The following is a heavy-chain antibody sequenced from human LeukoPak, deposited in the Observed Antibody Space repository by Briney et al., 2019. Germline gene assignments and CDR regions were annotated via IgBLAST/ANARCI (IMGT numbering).Heavy chain of an antibody. CDR3: ARVPLGAYYFDS. CDR2: IKTDGSVT. Sequence: GGSLRLSCAASGFTFSNAWMSWVRQAPGKGLEWVGRIKTDGSVTSYADSVKGRVTISRDNAESTLYLQMNSLRAEDTAVYYCARVPLGAYYFDSWGQGTLVTVSS. CDR1: GFTFSNAW. J-gene: IGHJ4*02. V-gene: IGHV3-74*01. D-gene: IGHD3-16*01.